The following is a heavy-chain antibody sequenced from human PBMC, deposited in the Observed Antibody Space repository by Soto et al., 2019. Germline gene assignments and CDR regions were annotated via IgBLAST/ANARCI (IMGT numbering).Heavy chain of an antibody. J-gene: IGHJ6*04. V-gene: IGHV1-18*01. CDR3: ARDVAPYGSGSYYNFPPDPLDV. CDR1: GYTFTSYG. Sequence: GASVKVSCKASGYTFTSYGISWVRQAPGQGLEWMGWISAYNGNTNYAQKLQGRVTMTTDTSTSTAYMELRSLRSDDTAVYYCARDVAPYGSGSYYNFPPDPLDVWGKGTTVTVSS. D-gene: IGHD3-10*01. CDR2: ISAYNGNT.